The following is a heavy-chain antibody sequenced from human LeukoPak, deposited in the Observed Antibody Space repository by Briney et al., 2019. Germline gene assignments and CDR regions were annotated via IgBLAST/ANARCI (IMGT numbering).Heavy chain of an antibody. CDR3: AKSPPYSIGWQTFDY. D-gene: IGHD6-19*01. J-gene: IGHJ4*02. CDR1: GFTFSSYA. CDR2: ISGSGDNT. V-gene: IGHV3-23*01. Sequence: GGSLRLSCAASGFTFSSYAMSWVRQAPGKGLEWVSAISGSGDNTYYADSVKGRFTISRDNSKNTLYLQMNSLRAEDTAVYYCAKSPPYSIGWQTFDYWGQGTLVTVSS.